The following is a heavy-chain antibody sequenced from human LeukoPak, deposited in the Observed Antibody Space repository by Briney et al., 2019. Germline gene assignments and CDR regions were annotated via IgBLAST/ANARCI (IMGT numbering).Heavy chain of an antibody. CDR2: INTDGSST. Sequence: GGSLRLSSAASGFTFSSYWMHWVRQAPGKGLVWVSRINTDGSSTSYADSVKGRFTISRDNAKNTLYLQMNSLRAEDTAIYYCARESSALPFDYWGQGTLVTVSS. D-gene: IGHD3-22*01. CDR3: ARESSALPFDY. CDR1: GFTFSSYW. V-gene: IGHV3-74*01. J-gene: IGHJ4*02.